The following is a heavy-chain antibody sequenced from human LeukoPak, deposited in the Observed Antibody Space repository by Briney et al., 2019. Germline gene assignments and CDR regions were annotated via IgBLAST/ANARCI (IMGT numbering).Heavy chain of an antibody. D-gene: IGHD4-11*01. V-gene: IGHV3-30-3*01. Sequence: PGGSLRLSCAASGFTFSSYAMHWVRQAAGKGLEWVAVISYDGSNKYYADSVKGRFTISRDNSKNTLYLQMNSLRAEDTAVYYCARDLMTTEDYWGQGTLVTVSS. CDR2: ISYDGSNK. J-gene: IGHJ4*02. CDR3: ARDLMTTEDY. CDR1: GFTFSSYA.